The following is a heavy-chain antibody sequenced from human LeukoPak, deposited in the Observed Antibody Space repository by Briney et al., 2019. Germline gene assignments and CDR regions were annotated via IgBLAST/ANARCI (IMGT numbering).Heavy chain of an antibody. D-gene: IGHD5-12*01. CDR1: GFTVSSNY. Sequence: PGGSLRLSCAASGFTVSSNYMSWVRQAPGEGLEWVSVIYSGGSIYYADSVKGRVTISRDNSRNTRYLQMNSLRAEDTAVYYCASEVATIGGTDYWGQGTLVTVSS. V-gene: IGHV3-66*01. CDR3: ASEVATIGGTDY. J-gene: IGHJ4*02. CDR2: IYSGGSI.